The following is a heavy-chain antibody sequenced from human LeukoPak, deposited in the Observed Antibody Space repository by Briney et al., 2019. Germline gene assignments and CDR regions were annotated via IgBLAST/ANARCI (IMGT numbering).Heavy chain of an antibody. CDR2: IRYDGSNK. CDR3: AKDRHMTHGAFDI. V-gene: IGHV3-30*02. Sequence: GGSLRLSCAASGFTFSSYGIHWVRQAPGKGLEWVAFIRYDGSNKYYADSVKGRFTISRDNSKNTLYLQMNSLRAEDTAVYYCAKDRHMTHGAFDIWGQGTMVTVSS. J-gene: IGHJ3*02. D-gene: IGHD6-6*01. CDR1: GFTFSSYG.